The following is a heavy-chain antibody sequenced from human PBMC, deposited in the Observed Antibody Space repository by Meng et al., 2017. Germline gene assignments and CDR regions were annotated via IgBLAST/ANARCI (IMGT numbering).Heavy chain of an antibody. V-gene: IGHV3-48*03. Sequence: GESLKISCAAFGFSFSSYEMNWVRQAPGKGLEWVSYISSSGSTIYYADSVKGRFTISRDNAKNSLYLQMNSLRAEDTAVDYCARGISGYSNHAVYFDYWGQGTLVTVSS. CDR3: ARGISGYSNHAVYFDY. CDR1: GFSFSSYE. D-gene: IGHD4-11*01. CDR2: ISSSGSTI. J-gene: IGHJ4*02.